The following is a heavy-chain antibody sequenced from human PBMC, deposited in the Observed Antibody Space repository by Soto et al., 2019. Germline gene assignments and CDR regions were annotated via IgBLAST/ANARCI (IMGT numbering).Heavy chain of an antibody. CDR2: ISAYNGNT. CDR3: ASFSIAAADPYGMDV. Sequence: QVQLVQSGAEVKKPGASVKVSCKASGYTFTSYGFSWVRQAPGQGREWMGWISAYNGNTNYAQKVQGRVTMTTDTPPSTADMELRSLRSDDTAVYYCASFSIAAADPYGMDVWGQGTTVTVSS. D-gene: IGHD6-13*01. J-gene: IGHJ6*02. CDR1: GYTFTSYG. V-gene: IGHV1-18*01.